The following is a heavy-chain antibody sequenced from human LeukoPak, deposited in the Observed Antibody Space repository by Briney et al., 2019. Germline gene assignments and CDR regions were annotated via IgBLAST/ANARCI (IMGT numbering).Heavy chain of an antibody. CDR3: ARHGGAYSFDY. D-gene: IGHD2-21*01. V-gene: IGHV4-31*03. CDR2: IYYSGST. CDR1: GGSISSGGYY. J-gene: IGHJ4*02. Sequence: PSQTLSLTCTVSGGSISSGGYYWSWIRQHPGKGLEWIGYIYYSGSTYYNPSLKSRVTISVATSKNQFSLKLISESAADTAVYYCARHGGAYSFDYWGQGTLVTVSS.